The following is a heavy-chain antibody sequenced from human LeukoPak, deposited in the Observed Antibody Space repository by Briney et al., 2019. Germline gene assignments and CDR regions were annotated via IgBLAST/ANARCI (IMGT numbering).Heavy chain of an antibody. CDR2: IYYSGST. V-gene: IGHV4-61*01. J-gene: IGHJ4*02. CDR1: GGSISSSSYY. CDR3: ARETYGDLLSYFDY. Sequence: KPSETLSLTCTVSGGSISSSSYYWGWIRQPPGKGLEWIGYIYYSGSTNYNPSLKSRVTISVDTSKNQFSLKLSSVTAADTAVYYCARETYGDLLSYFDYWGQGTLVTVSS. D-gene: IGHD4-17*01.